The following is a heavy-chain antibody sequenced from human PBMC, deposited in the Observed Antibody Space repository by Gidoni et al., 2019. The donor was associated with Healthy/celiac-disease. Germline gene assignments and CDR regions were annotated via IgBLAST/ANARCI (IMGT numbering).Heavy chain of an antibody. V-gene: IGHV3-49*05. CDR1: GFTFGHYA. CDR2: IRSKAYGGTT. J-gene: IGHJ4*02. CDR3: TRWVRRDGYNFGPNFDY. D-gene: IGHD5-12*01. Sequence: EVQLVESGGGLVKPGRSLRLSCTASGFTFGHYAMSWFRQAPGKGLEWVGFIRSKAYGGTTEYAASVKGRFTISRDDSKSIAYLQMNSLKTEDTAVYYCTRWVRRDGYNFGPNFDYWGQGTLVTVSS.